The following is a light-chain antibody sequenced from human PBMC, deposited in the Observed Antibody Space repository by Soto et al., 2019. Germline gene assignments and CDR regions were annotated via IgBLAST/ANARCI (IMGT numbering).Light chain of an antibody. CDR3: AAWDDSLNGAV. J-gene: IGLJ7*01. CDR1: SSNIGSNT. CDR2: SNN. V-gene: IGLV1-44*01. Sequence: QSVLTQPPSASGTPGQRVTISCSGSSSNIGSNTVNWYQQLPGTAPKLLIYSNNQLPSGVPDRFSGSKSGTSASLAISGLQSEDEADYYCAAWDDSLNGAVFGGGTQLTGL.